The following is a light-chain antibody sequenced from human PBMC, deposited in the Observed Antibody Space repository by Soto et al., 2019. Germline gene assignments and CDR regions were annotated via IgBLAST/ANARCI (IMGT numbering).Light chain of an antibody. Sequence: EVVMRQSPATLSVSPGEGATLSCRASQSVSSSFLAWYQQKVGQAPRLLIYGASSRATGIPDRFSGSGSGTDFTLTISRLEPEDFAVYYCQQYGSSPRTFGQGTRLEIK. CDR3: QQYGSSPRT. J-gene: IGKJ5*01. CDR2: GAS. CDR1: QSVSSSF. V-gene: IGKV3-20*01.